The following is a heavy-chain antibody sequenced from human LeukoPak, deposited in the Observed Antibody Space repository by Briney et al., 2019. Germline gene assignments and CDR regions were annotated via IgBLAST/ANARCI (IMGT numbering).Heavy chain of an antibody. D-gene: IGHD3-10*01. CDR2: INTNTGNP. CDR1: GYTFTSYG. V-gene: IGHV7-4-1*02. CDR3: ARTYYGSGSYYNLYYFDY. J-gene: IGHJ4*02. Sequence: WASVKVSCKASGYTFTSYGISWVRQAPGQGLEWMGWINTNTGNPTYAQGFTGRFVFSLDTFVSTAYLQISSLKAEDTAVYYCARTYYGSGSYYNLYYFDYWGQGTLVTVSS.